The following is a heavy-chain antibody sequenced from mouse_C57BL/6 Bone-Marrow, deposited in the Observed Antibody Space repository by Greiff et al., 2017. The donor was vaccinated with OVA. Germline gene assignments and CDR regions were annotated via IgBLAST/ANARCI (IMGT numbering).Heavy chain of an antibody. CDR1: GFTFSSYA. CDR2: ISSGGDYI. J-gene: IGHJ2*01. CDR3: TRSPIVFYYYGFDY. V-gene: IGHV5-9-1*02. D-gene: IGHD1-1*01. Sequence: EVQGVESGEGLVKPGGSLKLSCAASGFTFSSYAMSWVRQTPEKRLEWVAYISSGGDYIYYADTVKGRFTISRDNARNTLYLQMSSLKSEDTAMYYCTRSPIVFYYYGFDYWGQGTTLTVSS.